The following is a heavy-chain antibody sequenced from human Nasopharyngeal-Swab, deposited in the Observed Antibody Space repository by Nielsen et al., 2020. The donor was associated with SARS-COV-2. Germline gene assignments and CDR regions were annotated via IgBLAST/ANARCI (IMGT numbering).Heavy chain of an antibody. J-gene: IGHJ3*02. CDR1: GYRFTNYW. V-gene: IGHV5-51*01. CDR3: ARRDSSSWYGVGAFDI. CDR2: LYPGDSDT. D-gene: IGHD6-13*01. Sequence: GESLKISCKGSGYRFTNYWIGWVRQMPGKGLEWMGILYPGDSDTRYRPSFQGQVTTSADKSITTAYLQWDSLMASDTAMYYCARRDSSSWYGVGAFDIWGQGTMVTVSS.